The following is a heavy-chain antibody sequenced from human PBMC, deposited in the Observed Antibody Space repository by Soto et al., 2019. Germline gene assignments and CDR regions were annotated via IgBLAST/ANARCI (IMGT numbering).Heavy chain of an antibody. CDR3: ARERKGRILRFLWCAFDI. D-gene: IGHD3-3*01. CDR2: INHTGSI. V-gene: IGHV4-34*01. CDR1: GGSFSDYY. Sequence: SSETLSLTCAVYGGSFSDYYWSWIRQPPGKGLEWIGEINHTGSINYNPSLKSRVTISVDTSKNQFSLKLSSVTAADTAVYYCARERKGRILRFLWCAFDIWGQGTMVTVSS. J-gene: IGHJ3*02.